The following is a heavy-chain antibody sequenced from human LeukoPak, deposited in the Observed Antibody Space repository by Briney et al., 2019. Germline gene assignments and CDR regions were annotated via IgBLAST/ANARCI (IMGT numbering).Heavy chain of an antibody. CDR1: GYSISSGYY. D-gene: IGHD1-26*01. CDR3: ARHKGYYGSYYGY. V-gene: IGHV4-38-2*02. Sequence: PSETLSLTCTVSGYSISSGYYWGWIRQPPGKELEWIGNIYHSGSAYYNPSLKSRVTISVDTSKNQFSLKLSSVTAADTAVYYCARHKGYYGSYYGYWGQGTLVTVSS. CDR2: IYHSGSA. J-gene: IGHJ4*02.